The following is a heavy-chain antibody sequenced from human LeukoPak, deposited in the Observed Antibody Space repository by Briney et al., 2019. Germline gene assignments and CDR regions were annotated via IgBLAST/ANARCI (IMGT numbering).Heavy chain of an antibody. Sequence: SVKVSCKASGGTFSSYAISWVRQAPGQGLEWMEGIIPIFGTANYAQKFQGRVTITTDESTSTAYMELSSLRSEDTAVYYCAREAGIVVGSTFDYWGQGTLVTVSS. CDR1: GGTFSSYA. D-gene: IGHD3-22*01. CDR2: IIPIFGTA. V-gene: IGHV1-69*05. J-gene: IGHJ4*02. CDR3: AREAGIVVGSTFDY.